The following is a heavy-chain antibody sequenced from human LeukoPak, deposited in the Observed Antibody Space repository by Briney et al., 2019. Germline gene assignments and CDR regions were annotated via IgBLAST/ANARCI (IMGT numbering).Heavy chain of an antibody. CDR1: GFTFSFAA. V-gene: IGHV3-15*01. CDR3: TTFYYFASGSYLGY. Sequence: PGGSLRLSCAASGFTFSFAAMTWVRQAPGKGLEWVGRIKSKTDGGTTDYAAPVKGRFTISRDDSKNTLILQMDSLKTEDTAVYYCTTFYYFASGSYLGYWGQGTLVTVSS. D-gene: IGHD3-10*01. J-gene: IGHJ4*02. CDR2: IKSKTDGGTT.